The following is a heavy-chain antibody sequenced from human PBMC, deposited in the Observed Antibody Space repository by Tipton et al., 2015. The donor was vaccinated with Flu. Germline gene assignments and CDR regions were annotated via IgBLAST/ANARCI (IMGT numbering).Heavy chain of an antibody. CDR1: GASISSGYSY. CDR3: ARMEWTVTTPRYFDL. D-gene: IGHD4-17*01. J-gene: IGHJ2*01. Sequence: TLSLTCTVSGASISSGYSYWSWVRQPAGKGLEWIGRIFTTGSTNYNPSLKSRVSIPVDTSKNQFSLKLSSVTAADTAVYYCARMEWTVTTPRYFDLWGRGSLVTVSS. V-gene: IGHV4-61*02. CDR2: IFTTGST.